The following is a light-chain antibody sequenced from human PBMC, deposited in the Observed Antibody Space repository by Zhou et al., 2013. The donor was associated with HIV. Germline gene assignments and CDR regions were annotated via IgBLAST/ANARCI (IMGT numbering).Light chain of an antibody. CDR2: ATS. J-gene: IGKJ1*01. Sequence: IQMTQSPPSLSASVGDRVTITCRASQGVRNDLAWYQQKPGKAPRLLIYATSMLDGGSHQGLAAVGLLQISLSPSAVCSLTYFATYYCLQDHSFPXTFGQGTRVEI. CDR3: LQDHSFPXT. CDR1: QGVRND. V-gene: IGKV1-6*01.